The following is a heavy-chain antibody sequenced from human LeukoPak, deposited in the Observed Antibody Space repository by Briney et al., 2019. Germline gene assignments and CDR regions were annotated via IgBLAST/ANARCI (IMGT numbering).Heavy chain of an antibody. CDR1: GFSFSSYS. Sequence: PGGSLRLSCAASGFSFSSYSMNWVRQAPGKGLEWVSYISSSSSTIYYADSVKRRFTISRDNAKNSLYLQMNSLRAADTAVYYCARPRVGATGWFDPWGQGTLVTVSS. D-gene: IGHD1-26*01. J-gene: IGHJ5*02. V-gene: IGHV3-48*01. CDR3: ARPRVGATGWFDP. CDR2: ISSSSSTI.